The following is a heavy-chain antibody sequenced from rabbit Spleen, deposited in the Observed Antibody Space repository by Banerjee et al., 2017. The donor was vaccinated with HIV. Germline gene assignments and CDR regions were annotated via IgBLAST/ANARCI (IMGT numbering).Heavy chain of an antibody. Sequence: QSLEESGGDLVKPGASLTLTCTASGVSFSSDQYMCWVRQAPGKGLEWIACIEGGGSAFTYFASWAKGRFTVSRTSSTTVTLQMTSLTVADTATYFCTRGGPSDWGDLWGPGTLVTVS. CDR1: GVSFSSDQY. V-gene: IGHV1S40*01. CDR3: TRGGPSDWGDL. CDR2: IEGGGSAFT. D-gene: IGHD4-1*01. J-gene: IGHJ4*01.